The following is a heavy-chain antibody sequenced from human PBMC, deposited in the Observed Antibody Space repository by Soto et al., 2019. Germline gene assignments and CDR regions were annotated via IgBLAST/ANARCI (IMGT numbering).Heavy chain of an antibody. CDR3: AKESYYYDSSGYYPFDY. CDR2: ISGSGGST. J-gene: IGHJ4*02. Sequence: EVQLLESGGGLVQPGGSLRLSCAASGFTFSSYAMSWVRQAPGKGLEWVSAISGSGGSTYYADSVKGRFTISRDNSKNTRYLQMNSLRAEDTAVYYCAKESYYYDSSGYYPFDYWGQGTLVTVSS. V-gene: IGHV3-23*01. D-gene: IGHD3-22*01. CDR1: GFTFSSYA.